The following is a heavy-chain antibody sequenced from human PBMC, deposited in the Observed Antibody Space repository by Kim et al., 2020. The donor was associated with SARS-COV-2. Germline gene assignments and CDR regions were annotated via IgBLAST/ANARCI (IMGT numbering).Heavy chain of an antibody. CDR1: GGSISSYY. CDR3: ARGGFDWLLYPSFDY. D-gene: IGHD3-9*01. Sequence: SETLSLTCTVSGGSISSYYWSWIRQPPGKGLEWIGYIYYSGSTNYNPSLKSRVTISVDTSKNQFSLKLSSVTAADTAVYYCARGGFDWLLYPSFDYWGQGTLVTVSS. CDR2: IYYSGST. J-gene: IGHJ4*02. V-gene: IGHV4-59*13.